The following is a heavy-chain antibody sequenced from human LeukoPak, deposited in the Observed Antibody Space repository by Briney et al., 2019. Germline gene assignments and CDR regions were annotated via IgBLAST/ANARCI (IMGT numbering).Heavy chain of an antibody. V-gene: IGHV4-59*11. D-gene: IGHD4-17*01. Sequence: SDTLSLTCSVSGGSISSHYWSWIRQPPGKGLEWIADLNYSGSTKYNPSLKSRVTISVDTSKNQFSLKLSSVTAADTAVYYCARGGTTVTPGLLWFDPWGQGTLVTVSS. J-gene: IGHJ5*02. CDR1: GGSISSHY. CDR2: LNYSGST. CDR3: ARGGTTVTPGLLWFDP.